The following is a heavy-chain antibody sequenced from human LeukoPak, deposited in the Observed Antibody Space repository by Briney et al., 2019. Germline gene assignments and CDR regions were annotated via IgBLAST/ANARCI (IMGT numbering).Heavy chain of an antibody. J-gene: IGHJ4*02. Sequence: GGSLRLSCAASGFTFSSYAMSWVRQAPGKGPEWVSTISGSGGNTYYADSVKGRFTISRDNSKNTLWLQMNSLRAEDTALYYCAKGSLGGWYFFDYWGQGTLVTVSS. V-gene: IGHV3-23*01. CDR2: ISGSGGNT. CDR1: GFTFSSYA. CDR3: AKGSLGGWYFFDY. D-gene: IGHD6-19*01.